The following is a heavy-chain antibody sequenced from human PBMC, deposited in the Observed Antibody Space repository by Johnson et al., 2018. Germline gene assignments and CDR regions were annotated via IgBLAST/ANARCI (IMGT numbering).Heavy chain of an antibody. D-gene: IGHD3-9*01. Sequence: VQLVQSGGGVVQPGRSLRLSCAASGFTFSSYSMNWVRQAPGKGLEWVAVISYDGSNKYYADSVKGRFTISRDNSKNTLYLQMNSLGAEDTAVYNCAKDSRLLRYFDRAFIFQHWGQGTLVTVSS. CDR3: AKDSRLLRYFDRAFIFQH. CDR1: GFTFSSYS. J-gene: IGHJ1*01. V-gene: IGHV3-30*18. CDR2: ISYDGSNK.